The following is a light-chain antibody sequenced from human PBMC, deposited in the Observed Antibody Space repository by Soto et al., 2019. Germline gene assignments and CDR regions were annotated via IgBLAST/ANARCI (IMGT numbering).Light chain of an antibody. J-gene: IGKJ1*01. CDR3: RQYDSIPQA. CDR1: QTVSNF. Sequence: EIVLTQSPGTLSLSPGERASLSCRASQTVSNFLAWYQQRPGQAPRLLIYDASSRATGIPDRFSGSGSGTDFTLTISRVEPEDFAVYFCRQYDSIPQAFGLGTKVEIK. V-gene: IGKV3-20*01. CDR2: DAS.